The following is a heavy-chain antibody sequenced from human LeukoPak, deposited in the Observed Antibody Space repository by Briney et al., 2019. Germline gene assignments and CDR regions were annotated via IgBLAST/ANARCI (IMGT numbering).Heavy chain of an antibody. CDR1: GITVSNYD. CDR2: IRESGAGT. Sequence: GGFLRLSCVVSGITVSNYDMSWVRQAPGKGLECDSGIRESGAGTNYADSVKGRFTISRDNSMNTVYLQMNSLRAEDTAVYFCAKRGIVIRGVLIMGFHKAAYYFDYWGQGILVTVSS. CDR3: AKRGIVIRGVLIMGFHKAAYYFDY. V-gene: IGHV3-23*01. D-gene: IGHD3-10*01. J-gene: IGHJ4*02.